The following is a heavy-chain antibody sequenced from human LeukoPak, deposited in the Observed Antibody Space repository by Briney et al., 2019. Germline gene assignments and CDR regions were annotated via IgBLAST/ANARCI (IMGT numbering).Heavy chain of an antibody. Sequence: PGGSLRLSCAASGFTFSSYSMNWVRQAPGKGLEWVSSISSSSSYIYYADSVKGRFTISRDNAKNSLYLQMNSLRAEDTAVYYCARDFPSPPPHDYGDPGDYWGQGTLVTVSS. J-gene: IGHJ4*02. D-gene: IGHD4-17*01. V-gene: IGHV3-21*03. CDR2: ISSSSSYI. CDR1: GFTFSSYS. CDR3: ARDFPSPPPHDYGDPGDY.